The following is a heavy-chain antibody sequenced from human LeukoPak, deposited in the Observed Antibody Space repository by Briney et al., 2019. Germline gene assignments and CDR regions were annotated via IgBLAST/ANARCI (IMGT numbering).Heavy chain of an antibody. CDR2: MNPNSGNT. CDR1: GYTFASYD. J-gene: IGHJ3*02. V-gene: IGHV1-8*03. Sequence: GASVKVSCKASGYTFASYDINWVRQATGQGLEWMGWMNPNSGNTGYAQKFQGRVTITRNTSISTAYMELSSLRSEDTAVYYCARASRDYGDYGGDASDIWGQGTMVTVSS. D-gene: IGHD4-17*01. CDR3: ARASRDYGDYGGDASDI.